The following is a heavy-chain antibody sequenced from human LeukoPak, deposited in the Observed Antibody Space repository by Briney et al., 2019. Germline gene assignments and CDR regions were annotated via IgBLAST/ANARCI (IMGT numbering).Heavy chain of an antibody. J-gene: IGHJ5*02. CDR2: ISGSGGST. CDR1: GFTFSDYY. V-gene: IGHV3-23*01. CDR3: AKAKQQLVEPWFDP. D-gene: IGHD6-13*01. Sequence: PGGSLRLSCAASGFTFSDYYMSWVRQAPGKGLEWVSAISGSGGSTYYADSVKGRFTISRDNSKNTLYLQMNSLRAEDTAVYYCAKAKQQLVEPWFDPWGQGTLVTVSS.